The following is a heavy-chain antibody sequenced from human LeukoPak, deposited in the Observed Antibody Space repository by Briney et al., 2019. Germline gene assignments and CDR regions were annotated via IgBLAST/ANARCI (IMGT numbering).Heavy chain of an antibody. J-gene: IGHJ5*02. V-gene: IGHV3-30-3*01. CDR3: ARSHDYRSGSEDWFDP. CDR2: ISYDGSNK. Sequence: GRSLRLSCAASGFTFSSYAIHWVRQAPGKGLEWVAVISYDGSNKYYADSVKGRFTISRDNSKNTLYLQMNSLRAEDTAVYYCARSHDYRSGSEDWFDPWGQGTLVTISS. CDR1: GFTFSSYA. D-gene: IGHD3-10*01.